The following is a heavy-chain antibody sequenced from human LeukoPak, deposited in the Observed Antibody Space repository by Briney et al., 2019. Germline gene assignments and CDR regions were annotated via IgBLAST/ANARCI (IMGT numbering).Heavy chain of an antibody. D-gene: IGHD3-10*01. Sequence: GGSLRLSCAASGFTFSSYSMNWVRQAPGKGLEWVSFIRYDGSNKYYADSVKGRFTISRDNSKNTLYLQMNSLRAEDTAVYYCAKDSGSYNYYYYMDVWGKGTTVTVS. J-gene: IGHJ6*03. V-gene: IGHV3-30*02. CDR2: IRYDGSNK. CDR1: GFTFSSYS. CDR3: AKDSGSYNYYYYMDV.